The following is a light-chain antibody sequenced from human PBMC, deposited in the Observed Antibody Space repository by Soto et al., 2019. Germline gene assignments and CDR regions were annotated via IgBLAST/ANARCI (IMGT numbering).Light chain of an antibody. CDR2: AAS. CDR1: DNIGSN. CDR3: QQSYKILT. J-gene: IGKJ4*01. V-gene: IGKV1-39*01. Sequence: DIQLTQSPASLSASVGDRVTITCRASDNIGSNLNWYQHQTGTAPKLLIYAASSLQGGVPSRFSGSGYGTQFTLTISGLQXXDFATYYCQQSYKILTFGGGTWVDI.